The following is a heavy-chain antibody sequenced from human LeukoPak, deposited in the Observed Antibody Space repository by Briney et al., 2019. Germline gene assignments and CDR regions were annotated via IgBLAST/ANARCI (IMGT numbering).Heavy chain of an antibody. V-gene: IGHV4-4*07. CDR3: ARDSGHYGIGL. Sequence: PSETLSLTCTVSGGSMSNYYWSWIRQPAGKGLEWIGRIYTSGSTNYNPSLKSRVTMSIDTSKNQFSLKLSSVTAADTALYYCARDSGHYGIGLWGQGTLVTVSS. D-gene: IGHD4-17*01. J-gene: IGHJ4*02. CDR2: IYTSGST. CDR1: GGSMSNYY.